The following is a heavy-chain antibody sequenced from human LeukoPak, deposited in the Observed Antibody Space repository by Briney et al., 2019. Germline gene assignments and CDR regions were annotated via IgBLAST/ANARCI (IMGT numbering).Heavy chain of an antibody. CDR2: IYYDGRT. J-gene: IGHJ5*02. D-gene: IGHD6-6*01. Sequence: SETLSLTCTVSGGSISTNNYYWGWIRQPPGKGLEWIGHIYYDGRTYYNPSLKSRVTMSVDTSKNQFSLKLSSVTAVDTAVYYCARHRGSSSEFDPWGLGTLVTISS. V-gene: IGHV4-39*01. CDR1: GGSISTNNYY. CDR3: ARHRGSSSEFDP.